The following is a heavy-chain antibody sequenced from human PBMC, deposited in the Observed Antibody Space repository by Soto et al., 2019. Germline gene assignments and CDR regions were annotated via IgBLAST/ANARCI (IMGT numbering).Heavy chain of an antibody. CDR2: ISGSGGST. CDR1: GFTFSSYA. Sequence: GGSLRLSCAASGFTFSSYAMSWVRQAPGKGLEWVSAISGSGGSTYYADSVRGRFTISRDNSKNTLHLQMNSLRAEDTAVYYCAKGEGPAFDIWGQGTMVTVSS. J-gene: IGHJ3*02. V-gene: IGHV3-23*01. CDR3: AKGEGPAFDI.